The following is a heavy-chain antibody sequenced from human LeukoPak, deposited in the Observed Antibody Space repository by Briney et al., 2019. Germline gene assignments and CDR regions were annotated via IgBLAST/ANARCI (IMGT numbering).Heavy chain of an antibody. D-gene: IGHD6-19*01. CDR3: ARGSGWYRTFDY. CDR1: GGSISSYY. V-gene: IGHV4-59*12. J-gene: IGHJ4*02. Sequence: KPSETLSLTCTVSGGSISSYYWSWIRQPPGKGLGWIGYIYYSGSTNYNPSLKSRVTISVDTSKNQFSLKLSSVTAADTAVYYCARGSGWYRTFDYRGQGTLVTVSS. CDR2: IYYSGST.